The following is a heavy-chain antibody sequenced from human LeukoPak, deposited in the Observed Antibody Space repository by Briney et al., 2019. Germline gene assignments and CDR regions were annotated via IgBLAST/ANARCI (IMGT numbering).Heavy chain of an antibody. CDR1: GGSISNSY. J-gene: IGHJ4*02. CDR3: ARGPPPDFDY. V-gene: IGHV4-4*07. Sequence: SETLSLTCTVSGGSISNSYWSWIRQPAGKGLEWIGRIYTSGTTDYNPSLKSRVTMSEDMSKNQFSLKVSSVTAADTAVYYCARGPPPDFDYWGQGTLVTVSS. CDR2: IYTSGTT.